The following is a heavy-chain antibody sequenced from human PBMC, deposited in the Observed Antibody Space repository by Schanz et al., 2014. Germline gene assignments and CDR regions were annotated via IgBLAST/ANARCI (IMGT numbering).Heavy chain of an antibody. Sequence: QVQLQQWGAGLLKPSETLSLTCAVYGGSLSGYFWSWIRQPPGKGLEWIGDIGHSGNTKDNPSLKRRVTMSVETSKNQFSLNLSSVTAADTAVYYCAREMGRRFFDYNYGMDVWGQGTSVTVS. CDR3: AREMGRRFFDYNYGMDV. D-gene: IGHD3-3*01. CDR1: GGSLSGYF. V-gene: IGHV4-34*01. CDR2: IGHSGNT. J-gene: IGHJ6*02.